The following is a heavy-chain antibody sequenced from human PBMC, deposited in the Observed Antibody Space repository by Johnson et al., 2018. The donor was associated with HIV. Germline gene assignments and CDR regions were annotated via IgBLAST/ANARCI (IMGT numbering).Heavy chain of an antibody. J-gene: IGHJ3*02. CDR1: GFTFSSYA. CDR3: ASAEVFDI. V-gene: IGHV3-20*04. CDR2: INWNGGST. Sequence: MQLVESGGGVVQPGRSLRLSCAASGFTFSSYAMHWVRQAPGKGLEWVSGINWNGGSTSYAGSVKVRFTISRDNAKNSLYLQMNSLRVEDTAVYYCASAEVFDIWGQGTVVTVSS.